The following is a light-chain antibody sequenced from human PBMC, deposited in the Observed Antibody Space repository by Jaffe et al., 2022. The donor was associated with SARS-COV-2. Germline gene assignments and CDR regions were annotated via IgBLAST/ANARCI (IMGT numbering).Light chain of an antibody. J-gene: IGKJ4*01. CDR3: QQYENVPVT. V-gene: IGKV1-33*01. CDR2: DVS. CDR1: QHINNY. Sequence: DIQMTQSPSSLSASVGDRVTITCQASQHINNYLNWYQQKPGRAPKLLIYDVSNLEVGVPSRFSGTRSGTDFTFTISSLQPEDLATYYCQQYENVPVTFGGGTKVEI.